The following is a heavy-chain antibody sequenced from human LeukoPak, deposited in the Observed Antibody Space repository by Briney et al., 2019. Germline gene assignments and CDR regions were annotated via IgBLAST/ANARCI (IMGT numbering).Heavy chain of an antibody. V-gene: IGHV3-21*01. CDR1: GFTFSSYS. J-gene: IGHJ3*02. D-gene: IGHD3-16*01. CDR2: ISSSSSYI. CDR3: AREGVYDYVWGSRPHDAFDI. Sequence: PGGSLRLSCAASGFTFSSYSMNWVRQAPGKGLEWVSSISSSSSYIYYADSVKGRFTISRDNAKNSLYLQMNSLRAEDTAVYYCAREGVYDYVWGSRPHDAFDIWGQGTMVTVSS.